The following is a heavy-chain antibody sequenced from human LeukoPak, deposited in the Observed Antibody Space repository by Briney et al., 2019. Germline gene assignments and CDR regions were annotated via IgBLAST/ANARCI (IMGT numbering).Heavy chain of an antibody. CDR3: ATDVQSGSLDP. J-gene: IGHJ5*02. CDR2: VLYDGRDQ. CDR1: GFPFKRYT. D-gene: IGHD3-3*01. V-gene: IGHV3-30*04. Sequence: GALILSRAASGFPFKRYTMHWVRPAPGKGLEGVAFVLYDGRDQYYADSVKGRFTISRDNSKNTVYLQMNSLTVEDTAVYYCATDVQSGSLDPWGQGTLVTVSS.